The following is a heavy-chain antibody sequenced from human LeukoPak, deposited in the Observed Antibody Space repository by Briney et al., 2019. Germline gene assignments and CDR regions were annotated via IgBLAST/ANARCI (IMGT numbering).Heavy chain of an antibody. J-gene: IGHJ3*02. CDR2: IKQGESER. CDR1: GFTFRSYR. V-gene: IGHV3-7*04. CDR3: ARGDNSAFDI. D-gene: IGHD3-22*01. Sequence: GGSLRLSCAASGFTFRSYRVNWVRQAPGKELEWVASIKQGESERYYVDSVNGRFTISRDNAKNSLYLQMNSLRAEDTAVYYCARGDNSAFDIWGQGTMVTVSS.